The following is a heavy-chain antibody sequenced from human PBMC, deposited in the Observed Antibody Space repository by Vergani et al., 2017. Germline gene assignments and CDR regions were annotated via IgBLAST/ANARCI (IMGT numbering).Heavy chain of an antibody. CDR2: ISSSSSYI. J-gene: IGHJ3*02. Sequence: EVQLVESGGGLVQPGGSLRLSCAASGFTFSSYWMSWVRQAPGKGLEWVSSISSSSSYIDYADSVKGRFTISRDNAKNSLYLQMNSLRAEDTAVYYCARDGRYYDSSGYDAFDIWGQGTMVTVSS. V-gene: IGHV3-21*01. CDR3: ARDGRYYDSSGYDAFDI. D-gene: IGHD3-22*01. CDR1: GFTFSSYW.